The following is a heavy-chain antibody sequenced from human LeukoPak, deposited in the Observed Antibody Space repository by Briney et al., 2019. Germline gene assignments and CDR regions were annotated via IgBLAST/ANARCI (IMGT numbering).Heavy chain of an antibody. V-gene: IGHV3-30*02. D-gene: IGHD6-13*01. Sequence: PGGSLRLSCAASGFTFSDHGMHWVRQAPGKGLEWVAFIRNDGSNDYYPDSVKGRFTISRDNSRNTLYLQMNSPRAEDTAFYYCAKGGSSSHNWFDPWGQGTRVTVSS. CDR2: IRNDGSND. CDR1: GFTFSDHG. CDR3: AKGGSSSHNWFDP. J-gene: IGHJ5*02.